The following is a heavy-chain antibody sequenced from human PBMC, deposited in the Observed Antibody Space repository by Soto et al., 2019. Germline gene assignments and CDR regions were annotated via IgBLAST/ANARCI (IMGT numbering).Heavy chain of an antibody. V-gene: IGHV1-2*04. D-gene: IGHD2-21*02. CDR1: GYTFTGYY. CDR2: INPNSGGT. Sequence: ASVKVSCKASGYTFTGYYMHWVRQAPGQGLEWMGWINPNSGGTNYAQKFQGWVTMTRDTSISTAYMELSRLRSDDTAVYYCARGLYCGGDCYPDYWGQGTLVTVSS. CDR3: ARGLYCGGDCYPDY. J-gene: IGHJ4*02.